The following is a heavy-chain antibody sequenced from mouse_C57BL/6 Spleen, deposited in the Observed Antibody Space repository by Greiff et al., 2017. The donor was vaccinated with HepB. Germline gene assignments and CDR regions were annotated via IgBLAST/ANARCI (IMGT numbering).Heavy chain of an antibody. J-gene: IGHJ1*03. CDR2: IYPSDSET. CDR3: ARRGYYGSRDFDV. CDR1: GYTFTSYW. D-gene: IGHD1-1*01. Sequence: QVQLQQSGAELVRPGSSVKLSCKASGYTFTSYWMDWVKQRPGQGLEWIGNIYPSDSETHYNQKFKDKATLTVDKSAITAYMQISSLTSEDSAVYYCARRGYYGSRDFDVWGTGTTVTVSS. V-gene: IGHV1-61*01.